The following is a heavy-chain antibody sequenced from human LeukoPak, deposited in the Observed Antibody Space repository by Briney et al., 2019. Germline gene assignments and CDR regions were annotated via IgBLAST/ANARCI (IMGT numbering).Heavy chain of an antibody. Sequence: RGSLRLSCAASGFTFSSYGMNWVRQAPGKGLEWVAIIWSDGSNEYYADSVKGRFTISRDNSKNMFYLQMNSLRAEDTAVYYCARDASSSSGLADYWGQGTLVTVSS. D-gene: IGHD6-6*01. V-gene: IGHV3-33*01. CDR3: ARDASSSSGLADY. CDR2: IWSDGSNE. J-gene: IGHJ4*02. CDR1: GFTFSSYG.